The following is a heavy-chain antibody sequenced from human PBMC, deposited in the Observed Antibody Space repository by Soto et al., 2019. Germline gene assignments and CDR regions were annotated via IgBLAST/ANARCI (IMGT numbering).Heavy chain of an antibody. Sequence: SETLSLTCTVSGGSISSYFWSWNRQPPGKGLEWIGSISYSGSTNYNPSLKSRVTISVDPSKNEFSLKMSSVTAADTAVYYCAREGTVSVWGQGTTVNGSS. V-gene: IGHV4-59*01. CDR3: AREGTVSV. J-gene: IGHJ6*02. CDR1: GGSISSYF. D-gene: IGHD4-17*01. CDR2: ISYSGST.